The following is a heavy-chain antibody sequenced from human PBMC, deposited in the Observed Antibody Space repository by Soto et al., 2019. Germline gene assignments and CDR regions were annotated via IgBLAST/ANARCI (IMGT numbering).Heavy chain of an antibody. CDR3: TRPLSYYANSYCHGMDV. D-gene: IGHD3-3*01. CDR2: IIPIFGTA. V-gene: IGHV1-69*01. CDR1: GGTFSSYA. Sequence: QVQLVQSGAEVKKPGSSANVSCKASGGTFSSYAISWVRQAPGQGLECMGGIIPIFGTANYAQKFQGRVTSTADDSTCKAYMALRSLRSAATAVYFCTRPLSYYANSYCHGMDVWCQVPTVTVSS. J-gene: IGHJ6*02.